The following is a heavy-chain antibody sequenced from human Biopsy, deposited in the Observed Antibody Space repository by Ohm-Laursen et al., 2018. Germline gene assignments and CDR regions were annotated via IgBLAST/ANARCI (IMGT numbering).Heavy chain of an antibody. CDR1: GGSISSDY. V-gene: IGHV4-59*01. Sequence: TLSLTCTVSGGSISSDYWSWIRQTPGKGLEWIGYIYYSGSTNYNPSLKSRVTISVDTSKNQFSLRLNSVTAADTAVYYCASFFFFFFFPYYYFYGMDVWGQGTTVTVSS. J-gene: IGHJ6*02. CDR2: IYYSGST. D-gene: IGHD3-3*01. CDR3: ASFFFFFFFPYYYFYGMDV.